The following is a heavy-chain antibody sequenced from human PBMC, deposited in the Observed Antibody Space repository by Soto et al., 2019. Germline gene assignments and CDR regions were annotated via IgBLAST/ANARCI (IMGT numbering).Heavy chain of an antibody. V-gene: IGHV5-51*01. J-gene: IGHJ4*02. CDR1: GYTFTGYW. CDR3: VVRQKLPWVNY. D-gene: IGHD1-1*01. Sequence: PGESLKISCQGSGYTFTGYWIGWVRQMPGKGLEWMGITYPGDSDTRYSPSFQGQVTISADKSINTAYLQWSSLKASDTAMYYCVVRQKLPWVNYWGQGTLVTVSS. CDR2: TYPGDSDT.